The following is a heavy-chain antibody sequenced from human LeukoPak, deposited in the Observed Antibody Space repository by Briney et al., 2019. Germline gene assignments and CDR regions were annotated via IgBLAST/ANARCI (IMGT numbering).Heavy chain of an antibody. CDR1: GFTFRNYW. CDR3: ARGGFGIVVVSAIDY. CDR2: INSDGSST. D-gene: IGHD2-21*01. Sequence: GGSLRLSCAASGFTFRNYWMHWVRQAPGKGLVWVSRINSDGSSTTYADSVKGRFTMSRDNAKNTLYLQMNSLRAEDTAVYYCARGGFGIVVVSAIDYWGQGTLITVSS. V-gene: IGHV3-74*01. J-gene: IGHJ4*02.